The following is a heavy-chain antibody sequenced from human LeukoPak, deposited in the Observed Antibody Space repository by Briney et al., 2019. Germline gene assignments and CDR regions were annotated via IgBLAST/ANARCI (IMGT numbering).Heavy chain of an antibody. CDR1: GFTFEEYT. CDR2: INEDGDDS. D-gene: IGHD2-2*01. CDR3: AKGQKTADLFDS. Sequence: PGGSLRLSCAASGFTFEEYTMHWVRQAPGKGLEWVSLINEDGDDSYYADSVKGRFTASRDNSKNSLFLQMNSLRSEDTAFYFCAKGQKTADLFDSWGQGTLVTVSS. J-gene: IGHJ4*02. V-gene: IGHV3-43*01.